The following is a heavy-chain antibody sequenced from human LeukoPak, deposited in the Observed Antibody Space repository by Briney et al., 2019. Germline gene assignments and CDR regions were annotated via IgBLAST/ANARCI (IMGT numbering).Heavy chain of an antibody. Sequence: SETLSLTCTVSGYSISSGYYWGWIRQPPGKGLEWIGSIYHSGSTYYNPSLKSRVTISVDTSKNQFSLKLSSVTAADTAVYYCARGYGSGWYLAPWVDYWGQGTLVTVSS. V-gene: IGHV4-38-2*02. CDR1: GYSISSGYY. CDR2: IYHSGST. CDR3: ARGYGSGWYLAPWVDY. D-gene: IGHD6-19*01. J-gene: IGHJ4*02.